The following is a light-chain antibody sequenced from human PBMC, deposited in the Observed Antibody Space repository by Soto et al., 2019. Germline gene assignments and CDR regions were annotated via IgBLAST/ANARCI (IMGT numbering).Light chain of an antibody. V-gene: IGLV2-23*01. CDR3: CSYAGSNIGV. J-gene: IGLJ1*01. Sequence: QSALTQPASVSGSPGQSITISCTGTSSDVGSYNLVSWYQQHPGKAPKLMIYEGSKRPSGVSNRFSGSKSGNTASLTISGLQAEDEADYYCCSYAGSNIGVFGTGTKVTVL. CDR1: SSDVGSYNL. CDR2: EGS.